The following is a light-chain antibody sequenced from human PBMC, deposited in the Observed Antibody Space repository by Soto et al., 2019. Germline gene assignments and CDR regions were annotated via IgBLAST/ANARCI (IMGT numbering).Light chain of an antibody. Sequence: QSALTQPASVSGSPGQSITISCTGTSSDVGGYNFVSWYQQHPGKAPKLTIYEVSNRPSGVSNRFSGSKSGNTASLTISGLQAEDEADYYCSSYTSSSTLVLGGGTKFTVL. V-gene: IGLV2-14*01. CDR3: SSYTSSSTLV. CDR1: SSDVGGYNF. J-gene: IGLJ3*02. CDR2: EVS.